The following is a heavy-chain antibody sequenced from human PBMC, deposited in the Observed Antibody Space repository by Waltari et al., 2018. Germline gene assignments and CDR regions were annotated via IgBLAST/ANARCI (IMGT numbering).Heavy chain of an antibody. Sequence: QITLKESGPTLVKPTQTLTLTCAFSGFSLSTGGEAVAWIRQPPGKALEWLALIYWHDDQRYSPSLKNRLTITKDTSKNQVVLTMTNMDPVDTATYYCAHNGDYYDITGGDFYFDHWGQGSLVSVSS. CDR2: IYWHDDQ. J-gene: IGHJ4*02. V-gene: IGHV2-5*01. CDR1: GFSLSTGGEA. CDR3: AHNGDYYDITGGDFYFDH. D-gene: IGHD3-22*01.